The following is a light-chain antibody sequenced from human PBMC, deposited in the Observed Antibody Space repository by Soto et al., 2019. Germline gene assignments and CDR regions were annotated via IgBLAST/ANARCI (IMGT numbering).Light chain of an antibody. CDR3: QQYNSYSSYT. CDR2: KTS. J-gene: IGKJ2*01. V-gene: IGKV1-5*03. Sequence: DIQMTQSPSTLSASVGDRVTITCRASQSVTNWLAWYQQKPGKAPKLLIYKTSTLEGGVPSRFSGSGSGTEFTLTISCLQPDDFATYYCQQYNSYSSYTFGQGTKLEIK. CDR1: QSVTNW.